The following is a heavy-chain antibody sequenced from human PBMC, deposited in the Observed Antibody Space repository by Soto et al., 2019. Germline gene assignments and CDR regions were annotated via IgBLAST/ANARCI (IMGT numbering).Heavy chain of an antibody. CDR1: RSTVSDYE. D-gene: IGHD1-1*01. CDR3: ARGWVDGVHFDN. CDR2: IDRSGSAT. Sequence: EVQLVESGGGLVQPGGSLRLSCTASRSTVSDYEMHWVRQAPGKMEWVSSIDRSGSATYYADSVKGRFTFSRDSAKNSLYLQMNSLRAEDTAVYYCARGWVDGVHFDNWGQGTLVTVSS. J-gene: IGHJ4*02. V-gene: IGHV3-48*03.